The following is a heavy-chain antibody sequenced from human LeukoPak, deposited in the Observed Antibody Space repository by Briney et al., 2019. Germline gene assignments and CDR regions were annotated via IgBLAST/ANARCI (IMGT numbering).Heavy chain of an antibody. V-gene: IGHV3-30*18. CDR1: GFTFSNYG. Sequence: PGRSLRLSCTASGFTFSNYGMHWVRQAPGKGLEWVAVISYDGSNTYYADSVKGRFTISRDNSKNMLYLQMNSLRAEDTAVYYCAKPYYYGSRSYMDYWGQGTLVTVSS. CDR3: AKPYYYGSRSYMDY. CDR2: ISYDGSNT. J-gene: IGHJ4*02. D-gene: IGHD3-10*01.